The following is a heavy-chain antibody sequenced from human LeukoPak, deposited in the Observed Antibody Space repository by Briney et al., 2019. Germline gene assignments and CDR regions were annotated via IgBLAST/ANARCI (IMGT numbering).Heavy chain of an antibody. V-gene: IGHV4-61*02. CDR3: ARDRASTFFDY. Sequence: SETLSRTCTVSGGSISSGSYYWSWIRQPAGKGLEWVVRIYTSGSTNYNPPLKSRVTISVDTSKNQFSLKLSSVTAADTAVYYCARDRASTFFDYWGQGTLVTVSS. CDR2: IYTSGST. D-gene: IGHD2-2*01. CDR1: GGSISSGSYY. J-gene: IGHJ4*02.